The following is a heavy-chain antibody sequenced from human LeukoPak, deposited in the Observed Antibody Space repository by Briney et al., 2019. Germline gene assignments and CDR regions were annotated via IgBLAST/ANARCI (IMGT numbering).Heavy chain of an antibody. D-gene: IGHD3-10*01. CDR2: ISYSGDT. V-gene: IGHV4-59*01. J-gene: IGHJ3*02. CDR3: SRDRNYYDSGSYWYAFDI. CDR1: GGSISTYY. Sequence: SETLSLTCTVSGGSISTYYWSWIRQPLGKGLEWIGYISYSGDTNYNPSLKSRVTISVDTSKNQFSLRLSSVTAADTAVYYCSRDRNYYDSGSYWYAFDIWGQGTMVTVSS.